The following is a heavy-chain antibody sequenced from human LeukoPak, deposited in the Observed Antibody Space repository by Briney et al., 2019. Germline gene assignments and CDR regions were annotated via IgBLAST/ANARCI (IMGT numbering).Heavy chain of an antibody. V-gene: IGHV4-61*02. CDR3: ARDLFSDIVVVPAAIYYMDV. Sequence: SQTLSLTCTVSGGSISSGSYYWSWIRQPAGKGLEWIGRIYTSGSTNYNPSLKSRVTISVDTSKNQFSLKLSSVTAADTAVYYCARDLFSDIVVVPAAIYYMDVWGKGITVTVSS. D-gene: IGHD2-2*01. J-gene: IGHJ6*03. CDR2: IYTSGST. CDR1: GGSISSGSYY.